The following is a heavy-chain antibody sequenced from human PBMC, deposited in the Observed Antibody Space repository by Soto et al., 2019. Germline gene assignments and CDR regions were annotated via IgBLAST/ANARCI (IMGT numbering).Heavy chain of an antibody. CDR3: AHPRGYGVFDAVDI. CDR2: ISNNGYDT. Sequence: TGGSLRLSCAASGCFFSSYAMNWVRHAPGKGLEWVSAISNNGYDTYYAESVRGRFTISRDNSINTLYLQMSRLRTEDTAVYYCAHPRGYGVFDAVDIWGQGTMVTV. J-gene: IGHJ3*02. D-gene: IGHD4-17*01. V-gene: IGHV3-23*01. CDR1: GCFFSSYA.